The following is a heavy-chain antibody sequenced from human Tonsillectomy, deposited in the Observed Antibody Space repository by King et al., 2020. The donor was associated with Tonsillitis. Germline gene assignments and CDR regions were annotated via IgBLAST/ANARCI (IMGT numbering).Heavy chain of an antibody. J-gene: IGHJ4*02. V-gene: IGHV3-9*01. CDR1: GFTFDDYA. D-gene: IGHD5-18*01. CDR3: AKDPDAAMDPYYFDY. Sequence: ELQLVQSGGGLIQPGRSLRLSCAASGFTFDDYAMHWVRQAPGKGLEWVSGISWNSGSIGYADSVKGRFTISRDNAKNSLYLQMNSLRAEDTALYYCAKDPDAAMDPYYFDYWGQGTLVTVSS. CDR2: ISWNSGSI.